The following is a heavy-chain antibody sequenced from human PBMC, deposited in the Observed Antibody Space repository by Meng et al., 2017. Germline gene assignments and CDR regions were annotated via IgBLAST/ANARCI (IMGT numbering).Heavy chain of an antibody. CDR2: IYTSGRT. CDR3: ARGCIGYGSGSYCAEYFQH. J-gene: IGHJ1*01. Sequence: SGTLCLTCTASGCSISSYYWSWIRQPAGKGLEWIGRIYTSGRTNYNPSLKSRVTMSADTSKNQFSLKLCSVTAADTAVYYCARGCIGYGSGSYCAEYFQHWGQGTLVTVSS. V-gene: IGHV4-4*07. CDR1: GCSISSYY. D-gene: IGHD3-10*01.